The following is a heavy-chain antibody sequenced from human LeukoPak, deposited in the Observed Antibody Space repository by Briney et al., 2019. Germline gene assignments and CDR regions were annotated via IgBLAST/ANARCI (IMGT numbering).Heavy chain of an antibody. J-gene: IGHJ3*02. Sequence: GGSLRLSCAASGFTFSSYAMSWVRQAPGKGLEWVANIKQDGSEKYYVDSVKGRFTISRDNAKNSLYLQMNSLRAEDTAVYYCARESVGAPSDAFDIWGQGTMVTVSS. CDR2: IKQDGSEK. CDR3: ARESVGAPSDAFDI. CDR1: GFTFSSYA. V-gene: IGHV3-7*01. D-gene: IGHD1-26*01.